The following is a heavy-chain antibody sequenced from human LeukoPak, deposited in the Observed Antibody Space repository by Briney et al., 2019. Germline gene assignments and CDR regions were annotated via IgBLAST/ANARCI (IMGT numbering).Heavy chain of an antibody. CDR2: IYYSGST. D-gene: IGHD2-15*01. Sequence: WVRQAPGKGLEWIGSIYYSGSTYYNPSLKSRVTISVDTSKNQFSLKLSSVTAADTAVYYCARVLPLYCSGGSCYSGSDYFDYWGQGTLVTVSS. CDR3: ARVLPLYCSGGSCYSGSDYFDY. V-gene: IGHV4-39*07. J-gene: IGHJ4*02.